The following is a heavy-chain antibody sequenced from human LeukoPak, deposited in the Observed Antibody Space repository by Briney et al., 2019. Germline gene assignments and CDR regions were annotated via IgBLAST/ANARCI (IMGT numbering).Heavy chain of an antibody. CDR3: ARGGWGYDSSGSFDY. J-gene: IGHJ4*02. CDR1: GGSISSYY. Sequence: SETLSLTCTVSGGSISSYYWSWIRQPPGKGLEWIGYIYYSGSTNYNPSLKSRVTISVDTSKNQSSLKLSSVTAADTAVYYCARGGWGYDSSGSFDYWGQGTLVTVPS. V-gene: IGHV4-59*01. D-gene: IGHD3-22*01. CDR2: IYYSGST.